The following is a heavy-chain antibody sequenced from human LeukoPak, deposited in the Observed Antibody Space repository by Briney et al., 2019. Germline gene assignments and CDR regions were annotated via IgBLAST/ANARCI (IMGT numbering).Heavy chain of an antibody. J-gene: IGHJ4*02. Sequence: ASVKVSCKPSGYTFTGYYLHWVRQAPGQGLEYMGWINPNTGGTNYVQKFQGRVTMTRDTSISTGYMELSSLRSDDTALYYCARADGYNLGDFWGQGTQVTVSS. D-gene: IGHD5-24*01. CDR3: ARADGYNLGDF. CDR1: GYTFTGYY. CDR2: INPNTGGT. V-gene: IGHV1-2*02.